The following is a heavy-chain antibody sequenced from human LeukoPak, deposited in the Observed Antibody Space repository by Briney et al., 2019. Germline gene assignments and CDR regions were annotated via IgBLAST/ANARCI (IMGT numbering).Heavy chain of an antibody. D-gene: IGHD6-19*01. V-gene: IGHV1-18*01. J-gene: IGHJ4*02. CDR1: GYTLTSYG. Sequence: ASVKVSFKASGYTLTSYGISWVRQAPGHGLEWMGWISAYNGNTNYAQKLQSRVTMTTDTSTSTEYMELRSLGSDDTAVYCCACDGDRWLVYPFDYWGQGTLVTVSS. CDR3: ACDGDRWLVYPFDY. CDR2: ISAYNGNT.